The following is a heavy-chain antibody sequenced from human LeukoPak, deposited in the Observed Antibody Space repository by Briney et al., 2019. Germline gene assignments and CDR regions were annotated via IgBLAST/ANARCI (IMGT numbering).Heavy chain of an antibody. CDR1: GFTFSSYS. CDR3: GYDSSGYSAFDY. Sequence: GGSLRLSCAASGFTFSSYSMNWVRQAPGKGLEWVSYISSSSSTIYYADSVRGRFTISRDNAKNSLFLQINSLRAEDTAVYYCGYDSSGYSAFDYWGQGTLVTVSS. CDR2: ISSSSSTI. V-gene: IGHV3-48*04. J-gene: IGHJ4*02. D-gene: IGHD3-22*01.